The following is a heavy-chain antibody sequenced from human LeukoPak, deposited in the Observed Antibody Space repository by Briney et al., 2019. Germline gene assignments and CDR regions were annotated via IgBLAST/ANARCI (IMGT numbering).Heavy chain of an antibody. V-gene: IGHV3-23*01. CDR3: ARKLKYSSSSSYFDY. Sequence: GGSLRLSCAASGFTFSSYAMTWVRQAPGKGLEWVSATSSSGGKTYYADSVKGRFTISRDNSKNTLYLQMNSLSTEDTAVYYCARKLKYSSSSSYFDYWGQGTLVTVSS. CDR1: GFTFSSYA. J-gene: IGHJ4*02. CDR2: TSSSGGKT. D-gene: IGHD6-6*01.